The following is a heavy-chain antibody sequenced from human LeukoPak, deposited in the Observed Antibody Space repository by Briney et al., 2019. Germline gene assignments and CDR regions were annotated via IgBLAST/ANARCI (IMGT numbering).Heavy chain of an antibody. J-gene: IGHJ3*02. CDR1: GGSISSYY. D-gene: IGHD3-22*01. CDR2: IYTSGST. Sequence: SETLSLTCTVSGGSISSYYWSWIRQPAGKGLEWIGRIYTSGSTNYNPSLKSRVTMSVDTSKNQFSLKLSSVTAADTAVYYCARDWDWTYCYDSTRAFDIWGQGTMVTVSS. CDR3: ARDWDWTYCYDSTRAFDI. V-gene: IGHV4-4*07.